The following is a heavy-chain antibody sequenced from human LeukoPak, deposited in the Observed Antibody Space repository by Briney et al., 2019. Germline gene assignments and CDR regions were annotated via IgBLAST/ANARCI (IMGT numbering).Heavy chain of an antibody. Sequence: GGSLRLPCTASGFTLRNYWMHWVRQVPGKPLVGVPRVSGDGSVTNHADSVQGRFHISRDNAKNILYLQIDTLRSEDTAVYYCARYSSSSGGASYYLDYWGHGTLVTVSS. CDR2: VSGDGSVT. D-gene: IGHD6-6*01. CDR3: ARYSSSSGGASYYLDY. V-gene: IGHV3-74*01. CDR1: GFTLRNYW. J-gene: IGHJ4*01.